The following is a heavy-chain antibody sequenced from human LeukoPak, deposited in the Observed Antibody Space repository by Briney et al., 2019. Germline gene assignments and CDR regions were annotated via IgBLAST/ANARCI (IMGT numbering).Heavy chain of an antibody. V-gene: IGHV1-18*01. CDR3: ARVVVVTATSYYFDY. CDR1: GYTFTSYG. J-gene: IGHJ4*02. Sequence: GASVKVSCKASGYTFTSYGISWVRQAPGQGLEWIGWISAYNGNTNYAQKLQGRVTMTTDTSTSTAYMELRSLRSDDTAVYYCARVVVVTATSYYFDYWGQGTLVTVSS. D-gene: IGHD2-21*02. CDR2: ISAYNGNT.